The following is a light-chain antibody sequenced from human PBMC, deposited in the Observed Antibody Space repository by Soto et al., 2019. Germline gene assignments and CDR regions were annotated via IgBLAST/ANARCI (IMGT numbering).Light chain of an antibody. J-gene: IGLJ1*01. V-gene: IGLV2-14*02. CDR2: EGS. CDR1: SSDVGCYNL. Sequence: QSVLTQPASVSGSPGQSITISCTGTSSDVGCYNLVSWYQQHPGKAPKLMIYEGSKRPSGVSNRFSGSKSGNTASLTISGFQAEDEADYYCSSYASSTTPYVFGTGTKVTVL. CDR3: SSYASSTTPYV.